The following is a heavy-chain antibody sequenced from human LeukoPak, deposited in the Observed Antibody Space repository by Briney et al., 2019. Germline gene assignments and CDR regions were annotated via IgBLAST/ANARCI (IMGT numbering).Heavy chain of an antibody. D-gene: IGHD6-19*01. CDR1: GFTVSSNY. Sequence: GGSLRLSCAASGFTVSSNYMSWVRQAPGKGLEWVSVIYSGGSTYYADSVEGRFTISRDNSKNTLFLQMHNLRVDDTAMYFCAVVAGRFPPDYWGQGTLVTVSS. J-gene: IGHJ4*02. CDR2: IYSGGST. CDR3: AVVAGRFPPDY. V-gene: IGHV3-53*05.